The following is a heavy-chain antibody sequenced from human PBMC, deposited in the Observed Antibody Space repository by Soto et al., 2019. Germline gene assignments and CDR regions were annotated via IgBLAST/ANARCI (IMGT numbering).Heavy chain of an antibody. CDR3: AKLGDYYDSSGYYYGFDY. D-gene: IGHD3-22*01. J-gene: IGHJ4*02. V-gene: IGHV3-30*18. CDR2: ISYDGSNK. Sequence: GGSLRLSCAASGFNFSSYGMHWVRQAPGKGLEWVAVISYDGSNKYYADSVKGRFTISRDNSKNTLYLQMNSLRAEDTAVYYCAKLGDYYDSSGYYYGFDYCGQGTLVIVSS. CDR1: GFNFSSYG.